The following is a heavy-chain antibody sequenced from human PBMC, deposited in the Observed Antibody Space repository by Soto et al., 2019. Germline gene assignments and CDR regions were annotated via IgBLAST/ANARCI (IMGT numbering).Heavy chain of an antibody. V-gene: IGHV3-23*01. Sequence: GGSLRLSCAASGFTFSSYAMSWVRQAPGKGLEWVSAISGSGGSTYYADSVKGRFTISRDNSKNTLYLQMNSLRAEDTAVYYCANSPTYYYDSSGYRYYYGMDVWSQGTTVTVSS. D-gene: IGHD3-22*01. CDR3: ANSPTYYYDSSGYRYYYGMDV. CDR2: ISGSGGST. J-gene: IGHJ6*02. CDR1: GFTFSSYA.